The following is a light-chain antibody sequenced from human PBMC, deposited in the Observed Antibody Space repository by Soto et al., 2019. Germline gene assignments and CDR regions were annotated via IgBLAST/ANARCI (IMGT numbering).Light chain of an antibody. CDR2: GAS. CDR3: QQYGGSPPCP. V-gene: IGKV3-20*01. J-gene: IGKJ2*02. Sequence: ELVLTQSPGTLSLSPGERATLSCRASQSVSSGFLAWYQQKPGQAPRLLIYGASNRATGIPDRFSGSGSGTDFTLTINRLEPEDFAMYYCQQYGGSPPCPFVQGTKVEIK. CDR1: QSVSSGF.